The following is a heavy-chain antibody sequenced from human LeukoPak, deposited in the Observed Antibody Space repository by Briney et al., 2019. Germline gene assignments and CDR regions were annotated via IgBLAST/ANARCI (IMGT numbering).Heavy chain of an antibody. CDR1: GFTFSNAW. D-gene: IGHD2-15*01. V-gene: IGHV3-7*01. J-gene: IGHJ4*02. CDR2: IKQDGSEK. Sequence: PGGSLRLSCAASGFTFSNAWMNWVRQAPGKGLEWVANIKQDGSEKYYVGSVKGRFTISRDNAKNSLYLQMTGLRAEDTAVYYCARDHGRYCSGGSSDFGGFFEYWGQGSLATASS. CDR3: ARDHGRYCSGGSSDFGGFFEY.